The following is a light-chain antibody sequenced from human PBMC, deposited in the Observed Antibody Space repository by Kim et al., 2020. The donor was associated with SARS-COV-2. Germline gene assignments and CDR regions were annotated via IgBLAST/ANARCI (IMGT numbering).Light chain of an antibody. CDR3: KSRDSSGNRLV. J-gene: IGLJ3*02. CDR2: AKN. Sequence: ALGQTVRITCQGASLRTYSASWYQQKPGQAPVLVISAKNNRPSGIPDRFSGSTSGNTVSLTITGAQAEDEADYYCKSRDSSGNRLVFGGGTQLTVL. CDR1: SLRTYS. V-gene: IGLV3-19*01.